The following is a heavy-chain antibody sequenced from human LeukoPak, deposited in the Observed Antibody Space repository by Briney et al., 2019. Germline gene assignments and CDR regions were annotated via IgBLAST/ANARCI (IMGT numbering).Heavy chain of an antibody. CDR2: MYYSGST. Sequence: SETLSLTCTVNGGSISSYYWSWIRQPPGKGLEWIGYMYYSGSTNYNPSLKSRVTISVDTSKNQFSLKLSSVTAADTAVYYCARAISIAAAGMVRNYYYYGMDVWGQGTTVTVSS. V-gene: IGHV4-59*01. D-gene: IGHD6-13*01. CDR1: GGSISSYY. CDR3: ARAISIAAAGMVRNYYYYGMDV. J-gene: IGHJ6*02.